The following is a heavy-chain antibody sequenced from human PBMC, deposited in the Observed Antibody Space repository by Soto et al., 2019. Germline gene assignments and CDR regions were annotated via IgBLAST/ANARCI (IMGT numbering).Heavy chain of an antibody. V-gene: IGHV4-39*01. CDR3: ARIGHGTTGTTL. CDR2: INDSGNT. Sequence: QLQLQESGPGLVKPSETLSLTCAVSGGSLSSSDSYWGWIRQPPGKGLEWIGSINDSGNTYYTTSLRSRVTISADTSKHQFSLKVNSVTATDTAVYYCARIGHGTTGTTLWGQGTLVVVSS. D-gene: IGHD1-1*01. CDR1: GGSLSSSDSY. J-gene: IGHJ4*02.